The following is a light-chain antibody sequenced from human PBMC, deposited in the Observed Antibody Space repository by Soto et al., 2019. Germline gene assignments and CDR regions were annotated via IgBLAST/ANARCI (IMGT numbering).Light chain of an antibody. Sequence: QSALTQPASVSGSPGQSITVSCTGTSSDVGGYKYVSWYQQHPGKAPKLMIYEVTNRPSGVSNRFSGSRSGNTASLTISGLRAEDEADYYCSSFTIRTTVVFGTGTKVTV. J-gene: IGLJ1*01. CDR2: EVT. CDR1: SSDVGGYKY. V-gene: IGLV2-14*01. CDR3: SSFTIRTTVV.